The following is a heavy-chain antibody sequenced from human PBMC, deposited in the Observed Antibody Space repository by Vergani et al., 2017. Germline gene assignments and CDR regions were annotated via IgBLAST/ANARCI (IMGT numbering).Heavy chain of an antibody. Sequence: QVRLQESGPGLVKPSETLSLTCSVSGGSMSGYYWSWFRQPPGKELEWIGYMYHSGSTNYNPSLETRVTISGDTSKNPFSLKLNSVTAADTAVYYCGRVADFYGLGSRLLDLWGQGILVTVSS. J-gene: IGHJ5*02. CDR2: MYHSGST. V-gene: IGHV4-59*01. CDR3: GRVADFYGLGSRLLDL. CDR1: GGSMSGYY. D-gene: IGHD3-10*01.